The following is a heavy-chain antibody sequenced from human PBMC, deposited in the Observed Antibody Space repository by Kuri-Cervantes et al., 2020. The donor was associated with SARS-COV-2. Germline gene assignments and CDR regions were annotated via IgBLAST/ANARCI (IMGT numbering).Heavy chain of an antibody. CDR3: ARDNSRRLYYYYMDV. Sequence: SETLSLTCTVSGGSISSYYWSWIRQPAGKGLEWIGRIYTSGSTNYNPSLKSRVTISVDTSKNQFSLKLSSVTAADTAVYYCARDNSRRLYYYYMDVWGKGTTVT. CDR1: GGSISSYY. CDR2: IYTSGST. V-gene: IGHV4-4*07. D-gene: IGHD4-23*01. J-gene: IGHJ6*03.